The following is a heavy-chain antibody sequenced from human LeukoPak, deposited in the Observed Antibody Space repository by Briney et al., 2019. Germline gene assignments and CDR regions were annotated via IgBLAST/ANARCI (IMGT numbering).Heavy chain of an antibody. Sequence: GGSLRLSCAASGFTFSSYAMHWVRQAPGKGLEWVAVISYDGSNKYYADSVKGRFTISRDNSKNTLYLQMNGLRAEDTAVYYCARDGYYYDSSGYPGSIDYWGQGTLVTVSS. CDR2: ISYDGSNK. V-gene: IGHV3-30-3*01. CDR1: GFTFSSYA. CDR3: ARDGYYYDSSGYPGSIDY. D-gene: IGHD3-22*01. J-gene: IGHJ4*02.